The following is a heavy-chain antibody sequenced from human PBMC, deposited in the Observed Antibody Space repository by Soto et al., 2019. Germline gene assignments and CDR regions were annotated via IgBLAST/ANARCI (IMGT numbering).Heavy chain of an antibody. CDR1: GYTFTSYC. V-gene: IGHV1-18*01. J-gene: IGHJ5*02. CDR2: ISAYNGNT. CDR3: ARDNPIVVVPAASLGP. Sequence: ASVKVSCKASGYTFTSYCISWVRQAPGQGLEWMGWISAYNGNTNYAQKLQGRVTMTTDTSTSTAYMELRSLRSDDTAVYYCARDNPIVVVPAASLGPWGQGTLVTVSS. D-gene: IGHD2-2*01.